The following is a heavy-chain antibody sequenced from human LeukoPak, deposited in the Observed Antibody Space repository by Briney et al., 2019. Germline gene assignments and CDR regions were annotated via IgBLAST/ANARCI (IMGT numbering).Heavy chain of an antibody. Sequence: GRSLRLSCAASGFTFSSYGMDWVRQAPGKGLEWVAAIWYDGSNKHYADSVKGRFTISRDNSKNTLYLQMNSLRAEDTAVYYCAREYYCDSSLAFDIWGQGTMVTVSS. D-gene: IGHD3-22*01. V-gene: IGHV3-33*01. CDR3: AREYYCDSSLAFDI. CDR2: IWYDGSNK. CDR1: GFTFSSYG. J-gene: IGHJ3*02.